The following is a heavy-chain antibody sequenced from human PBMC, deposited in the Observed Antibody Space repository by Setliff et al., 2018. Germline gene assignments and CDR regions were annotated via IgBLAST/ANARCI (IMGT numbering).Heavy chain of an antibody. Sequence: GESLKISCAASGITFSTYSMNWVRQAPGKGLEWVSYISSRSDIIYYADSVKGRFTISRDNAKNSLYLQVNSLRAEDTAVYYCAREYFQHMDVWGKGTTVTVSS. CDR1: GITFSTYS. J-gene: IGHJ6*03. D-gene: IGHD3-9*01. CDR3: AREYFQHMDV. CDR2: ISSRSDII. V-gene: IGHV3-48*01.